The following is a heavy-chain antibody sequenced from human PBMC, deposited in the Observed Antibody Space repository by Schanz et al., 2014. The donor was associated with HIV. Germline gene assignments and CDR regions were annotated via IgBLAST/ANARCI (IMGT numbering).Heavy chain of an antibody. CDR3: ARGGIWEWDQPDFDY. CDR2: MWYDESHK. V-gene: IGHV3-33*08. J-gene: IGHJ4*02. D-gene: IGHD2-15*01. Sequence: VQLVESGGGLVQPGGSLRLSCAASGFTFSSYGMHWVRQAPGKGLEWVAAMWYDESHKGYADSVKGRFTISRDNSKNTLYLQMNSLRPEDTAVYYCARGGIWEWDQPDFDYWGQGTLVTVSS. CDR1: GFTFSSYG.